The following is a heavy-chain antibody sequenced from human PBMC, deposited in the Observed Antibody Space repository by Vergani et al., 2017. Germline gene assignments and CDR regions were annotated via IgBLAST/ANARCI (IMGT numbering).Heavy chain of an antibody. V-gene: IGHV3-9*01. CDR1: GFTFSSYA. D-gene: IGHD1-7*01. Sequence: EVQLLESGGGLVQPGGSLRLSCAASGFTFSSYAMSWVRQAPGKGLEWVSGISWNSGSIGYADSVKGRFTISRDNAKNSLYLQMNSLRAEDTALYYCAKEGTDNWYFDLWGRGTLVTVSS. CDR2: ISWNSGSI. CDR3: AKEGTDNWYFDL. J-gene: IGHJ2*01.